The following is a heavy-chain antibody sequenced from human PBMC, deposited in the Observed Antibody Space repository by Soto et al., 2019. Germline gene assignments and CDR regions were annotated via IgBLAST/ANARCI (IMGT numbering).Heavy chain of an antibody. CDR3: ARRYYYDSGGPGSLFAGGDFYYYYGMDV. V-gene: IGHV1-69*13. CDR2: IIPIFGTA. CDR1: GGTFSSYA. D-gene: IGHD3-22*01. Sequence: SVKVSCKASGGTFSSYAISWVRQAPGQGLEWMGGIIPIFGTANYAQKFQGRVTITADGSTRTAYMELSSLRSEDTAVYYCARRYYYDSGGPGSLFAGGDFYYYYGMDVWGQGTTVTVSS. J-gene: IGHJ6*02.